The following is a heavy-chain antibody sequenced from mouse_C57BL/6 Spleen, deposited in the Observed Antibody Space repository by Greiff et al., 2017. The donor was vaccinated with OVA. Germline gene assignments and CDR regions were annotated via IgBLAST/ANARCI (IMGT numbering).Heavy chain of an antibody. CDR2: IYPGSGST. CDR3: ARSLYDYGGYYFDY. CDR1: GYTFTSYW. Sequence: QVQLQQPGAELVKPGASVKMSCKASGYTFTSYWITWVKQRPGQGLEWIGDIYPGSGSTNYNEKFKSKATLTVDTSSSTAYMQLSSLTSEDSAVYYCARSLYDYGGYYFDYSGQGTTLTVSS. V-gene: IGHV1-55*01. J-gene: IGHJ2*01. D-gene: IGHD2-4*01.